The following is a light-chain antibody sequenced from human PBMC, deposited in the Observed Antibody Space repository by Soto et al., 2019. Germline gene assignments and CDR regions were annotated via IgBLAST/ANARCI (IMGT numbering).Light chain of an antibody. Sequence: DIPMTQSPSTLSASVGDRVTITCRASQSISTWLAWYQQKPGKAPKLLIYKASSLESGVPTRFSGSGSGTELTLTISSLQPDYFATYYCQEYNTYAWTVGQGTKVEIK. CDR2: KAS. V-gene: IGKV1-5*03. CDR3: QEYNTYAWT. CDR1: QSISTW. J-gene: IGKJ1*01.